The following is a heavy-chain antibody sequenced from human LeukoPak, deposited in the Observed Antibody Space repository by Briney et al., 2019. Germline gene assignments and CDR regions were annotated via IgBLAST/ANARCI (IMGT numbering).Heavy chain of an antibody. J-gene: IGHJ3*02. CDR1: GYTFTGYY. Sequence: ASVKVSCKASGYTFTGYYIHWVRQAPGQGLEWMGWINPNSGGTNYAQKFQGRVTMTRDTSISTAYMELSRLRSDDTAVYYCALTYYDFWSGYSADAFDIWGQGTMVTVSS. V-gene: IGHV1-2*02. CDR3: ALTYYDFWSGYSADAFDI. CDR2: INPNSGGT. D-gene: IGHD3-3*01.